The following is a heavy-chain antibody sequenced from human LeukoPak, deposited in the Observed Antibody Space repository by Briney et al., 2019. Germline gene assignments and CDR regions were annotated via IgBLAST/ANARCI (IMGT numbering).Heavy chain of an antibody. J-gene: IGHJ5*02. CDR1: GFTFKSYA. CDR3: ARADETTWGIDP. D-gene: IGHD3-16*01. V-gene: IGHV3-48*01. CDR2: ISRDITTI. Sequence: GGSLRLSCAVSGFTFKSYAMNWVRQVPGQGLEWVSYISRDITTIYYADSVKGRFTISRDNAKSSLYLQMNSLRAEDTAVYYCARADETTWGIDPWGQGTLVTVSS.